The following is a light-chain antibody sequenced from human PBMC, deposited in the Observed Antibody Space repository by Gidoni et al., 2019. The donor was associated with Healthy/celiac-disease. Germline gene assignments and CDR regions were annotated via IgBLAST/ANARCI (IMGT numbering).Light chain of an antibody. CDR2: WES. CDR3: QQYYSTPYT. V-gene: IGKV4-1*01. J-gene: IGKJ2*01. Sequence: DIVMTQSPDSLAVSLGERATINCKSSQSVLYSSNNKNYLAWYHQKPGQPHKLLIYWESTRESVVHDRFSGRGSGTYFTLTICSMQAEDVSVYYCQQYYSTPYTFGQGTKLEIK. CDR1: QSVLYSSNNKNY.